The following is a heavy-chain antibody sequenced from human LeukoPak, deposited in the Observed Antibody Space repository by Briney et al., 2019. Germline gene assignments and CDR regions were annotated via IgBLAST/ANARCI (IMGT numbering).Heavy chain of an antibody. Sequence: TGGSLRLSCAASGFTFSTYWMHWVRQAPGKGLVWVSQINREGSSTSYADSVKGRFTISRDNAKNSLYLQMNSLRAEDTAVYYCARDQGWFDPWGQGTLVTVSS. CDR1: GFTFSTYW. CDR2: INREGSST. J-gene: IGHJ5*02. V-gene: IGHV3-74*01. CDR3: ARDQGWFDP.